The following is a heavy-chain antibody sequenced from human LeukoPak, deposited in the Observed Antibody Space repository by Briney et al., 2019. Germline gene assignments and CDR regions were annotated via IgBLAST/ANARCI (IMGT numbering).Heavy chain of an antibody. Sequence: SETLSLTCTVSGGSISSSSYYWGWIRQPPGKGLEWIGSIYYSGSTYYNPSLKRRVTISVDTSKNQFSLKLSSVTAADTAVYYCARGYCSSTSCYRRGAFDIWGQGTMVTVSS. CDR2: IYYSGST. D-gene: IGHD2-2*01. J-gene: IGHJ3*02. CDR1: GGSISSSSYY. V-gene: IGHV4-39*01. CDR3: ARGYCSSTSCYRRGAFDI.